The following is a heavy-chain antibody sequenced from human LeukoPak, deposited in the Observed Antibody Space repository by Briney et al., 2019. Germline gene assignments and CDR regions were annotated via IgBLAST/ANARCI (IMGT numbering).Heavy chain of an antibody. CDR3: ARVAYSSTKRDAFDI. Sequence: ASVTVSCKASGYTFTSYGISWVRQAPGQGLEWMGWISAYNGNTNYAQKLQGRVTMTTDTSTSTAYMELRSLRSDDTAVYYCARVAYSSTKRDAFDIWGQGTMVTVSS. V-gene: IGHV1-18*01. CDR1: GYTFTSYG. CDR2: ISAYNGNT. D-gene: IGHD6-13*01. J-gene: IGHJ3*02.